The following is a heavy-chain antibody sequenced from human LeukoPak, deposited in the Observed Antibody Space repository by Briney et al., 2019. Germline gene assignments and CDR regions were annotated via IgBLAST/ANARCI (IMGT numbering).Heavy chain of an antibody. D-gene: IGHD3-10*01. CDR2: IYYSGST. CDR3: ARSYYYGSGSYPSYYYYYYMDV. V-gene: IGHV4-59*01. CDR1: GGSISSYY. Sequence: PSETLSLTCIVSGGSISSYYWSWIWQPPGKGLEWIGYIYYSGSTNYTPSLLSRVTISVDTSKNQSSLTLSSVTAADTAVYYCARSYYYGSGSYPSYYYYYYMDVWGKGTTVTVSS. J-gene: IGHJ6*03.